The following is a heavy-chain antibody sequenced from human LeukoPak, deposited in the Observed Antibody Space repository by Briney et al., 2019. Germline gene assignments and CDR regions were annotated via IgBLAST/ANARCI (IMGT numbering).Heavy chain of an antibody. D-gene: IGHD3-10*01. Sequence: SETLSLTCTVSGGSISGYYWSWIRQPPGKGLEWIGSIYYSGSTYYNPSLKSRVTISVDTSKNQFSLKLNSVTATDTAVYYCARHYGPWGQGTLVTVSS. CDR3: ARHYGP. J-gene: IGHJ4*02. V-gene: IGHV4-59*08. CDR2: IYYSGST. CDR1: GGSISGYY.